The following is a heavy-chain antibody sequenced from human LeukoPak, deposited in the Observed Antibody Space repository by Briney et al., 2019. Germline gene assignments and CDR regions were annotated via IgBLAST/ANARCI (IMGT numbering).Heavy chain of an antibody. J-gene: IGHJ6*03. Sequence: GGSLRLSCAASGFTFSSYAMSWVRQAPGKGLEWVSAISGSGGSTYYADSVKGRFTISRDNSKNTLYLQMNSLRAEDTAVYYCAKEGLGKAYYYYYYMDVWGKGTTVTVSS. CDR3: AKEGLGKAYYYYYYMDV. V-gene: IGHV3-23*01. CDR1: GFTFSSYA. D-gene: IGHD7-27*01. CDR2: ISGSGGST.